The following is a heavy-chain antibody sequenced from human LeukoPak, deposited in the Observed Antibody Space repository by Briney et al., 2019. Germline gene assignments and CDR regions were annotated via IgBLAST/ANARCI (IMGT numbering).Heavy chain of an antibody. V-gene: IGHV4-59*01. CDR1: GGSLSNYY. CDR3: AKIVQPKVLDP. D-gene: IGHD1-14*01. Sequence: AETLSLTCTVSGGSLSNYYWGWIRQSPGKGLERIGDIYSSGSTNYNPSLKSRVTISVDISKKQFSLQLSSVTAADTAVYYCAKIVQPKVLDPWGQGTLVTVSS. CDR2: IYSSGST. J-gene: IGHJ5*02.